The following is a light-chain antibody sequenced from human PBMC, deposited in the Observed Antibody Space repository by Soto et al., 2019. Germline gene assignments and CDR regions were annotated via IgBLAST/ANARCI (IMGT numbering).Light chain of an antibody. CDR1: SSDVGGYNY. CDR3: SSYTGSTTLHYV. J-gene: IGLJ1*01. Sequence: QSALTQPASVSGSPGQSITISCTGTSSDVGGYNYVSWYQQHTGKAPKLLIYDVSNRPSGASNRFSGSKSGHTASLTISGLQAEDEADYYCSSYTGSTTLHYVFGTGTKVTVL. V-gene: IGLV2-14*01. CDR2: DVS.